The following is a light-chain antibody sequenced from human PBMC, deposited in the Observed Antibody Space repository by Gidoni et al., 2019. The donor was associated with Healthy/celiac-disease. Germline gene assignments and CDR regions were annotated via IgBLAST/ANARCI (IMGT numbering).Light chain of an antibody. Sequence: EIVLTQSPGTLSLSPGARATLPCRASQSVSSSYLAWYQQKPGQAPRLLIYGASSRATGIPDRFSGSGSGTDFTLTISRLEPEDFAVYYCQRYGSSFTFGGXTKVEIK. CDR1: QSVSSSY. J-gene: IGKJ4*01. CDR2: GAS. CDR3: QRYGSSFT. V-gene: IGKV3-20*01.